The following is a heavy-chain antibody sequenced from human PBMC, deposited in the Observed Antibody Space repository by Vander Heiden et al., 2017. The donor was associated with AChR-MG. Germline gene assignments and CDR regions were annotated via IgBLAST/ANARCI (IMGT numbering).Heavy chain of an antibody. CDR2: IRSKANSYAT. J-gene: IGHJ4*02. D-gene: IGHD3-10*01. Sequence: EVQPVESGGGLVQPGGSLKLSFAASGFTFSGPAIHWVRQASGKGLEWVGRIRSKANSYATAYAASVKGRFTISRDDSKNTAYLQMNSLKTEDTAVYYCTRHRRGVDYWGQGTLVTVSS. CDR1: GFTFSGPA. V-gene: IGHV3-73*01. CDR3: TRHRRGVDY.